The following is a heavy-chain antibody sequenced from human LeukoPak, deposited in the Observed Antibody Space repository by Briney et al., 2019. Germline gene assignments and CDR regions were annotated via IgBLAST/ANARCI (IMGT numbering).Heavy chain of an antibody. V-gene: IGHV6-1*01. CDR1: GDSVSSNSAA. J-gene: IGHJ4*02. Sequence: SQTLSLTCAISGDSVSSNSAAWNWIRQSPSRGLEWLGRTYYRSKWYNDYAVSVKSRITINPDTSKNHFSLKLTSVTAADTAVYYCARLGRSGGKYYFDIWGQGTLVTVSS. D-gene: IGHD6-25*01. CDR3: ARLGRSGGKYYFDI. CDR2: TYYRSKWYN.